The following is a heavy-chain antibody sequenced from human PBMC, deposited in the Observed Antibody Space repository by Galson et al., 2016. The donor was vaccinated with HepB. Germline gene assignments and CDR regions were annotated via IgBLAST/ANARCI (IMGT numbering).Heavy chain of an antibody. Sequence: SLRLSCAASGFTVSSNYMTWVRQAPGKGLEYVSVIYSGGTTYYADSVKGRFTISRDNSKNTLFPQMNTLRAEDTAVYYCARGVYGDHGWFDYWGQGTLVTVSS. J-gene: IGHJ4*02. D-gene: IGHD4-17*01. CDR3: ARGVYGDHGWFDY. V-gene: IGHV3-66*02. CDR2: IYSGGTT. CDR1: GFTVSSNY.